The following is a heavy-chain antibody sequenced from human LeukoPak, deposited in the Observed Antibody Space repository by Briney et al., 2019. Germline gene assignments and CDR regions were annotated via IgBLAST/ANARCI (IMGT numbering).Heavy chain of an antibody. V-gene: IGHV3-30*02. CDR2: IRYDGSQK. Sequence: GGSLRLSCAASGFTVSSNYMSWVRQAPGKGLEWVAFIRYDGSQKYDADSVKGRFTISRDNSKNTLCLQMTRLRAEDTALYYCAKEGDYGDYGWLDPWGQGTLVTVSS. D-gene: IGHD4-17*01. J-gene: IGHJ5*02. CDR1: GFTVSSNY. CDR3: AKEGDYGDYGWLDP.